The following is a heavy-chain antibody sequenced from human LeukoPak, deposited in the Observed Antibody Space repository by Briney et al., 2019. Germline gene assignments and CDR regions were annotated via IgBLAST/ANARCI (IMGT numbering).Heavy chain of an antibody. CDR2: ISYDGSIK. D-gene: IGHD3-22*01. CDR3: ARGSLPDTYYYDSSGDFDY. Sequence: GGSLRHSCAASGFTFSDYAMHWVRQAPGKGLEWVAFISYDGSIKYYADSVKGRFTISRDISKNTLYLQMNSLRAEDTAVYYCARGSLPDTYYYDSSGDFDYWGQGTLVTVSS. V-gene: IGHV3-30-3*01. J-gene: IGHJ4*02. CDR1: GFTFSDYA.